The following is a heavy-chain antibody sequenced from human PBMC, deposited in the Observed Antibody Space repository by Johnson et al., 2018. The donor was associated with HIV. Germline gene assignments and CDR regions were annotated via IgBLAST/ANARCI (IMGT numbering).Heavy chain of an antibody. CDR1: GFTFDDYA. Sequence: VQLVESGGGLVQPGRSLRLSCAASGFTFDDYAMHWVRQAPGKGLEWVSGISWNSGSIGYADSVKGRFTISRDNAKNSLYLQMNSLSAEDTALYYCAKGYDSSGYQGNGACDIWGQGTMVTVSS. CDR2: ISWNSGSI. J-gene: IGHJ3*02. CDR3: AKGYDSSGYQGNGACDI. V-gene: IGHV3-9*01. D-gene: IGHD3-22*01.